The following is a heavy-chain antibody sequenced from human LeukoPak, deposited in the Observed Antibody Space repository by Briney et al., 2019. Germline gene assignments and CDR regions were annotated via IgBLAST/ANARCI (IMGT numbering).Heavy chain of an antibody. Sequence: ASVKVSCKASGYTFTSYGISWVRQAPGQGLEWMGWISTYNGNTDYAQKFQGRVTMTTDTSTSTAFMELRNLRSDDTAVYYCARVHSSGSYFDYWGQGTLVTVSS. V-gene: IGHV1-18*01. CDR2: ISTYNGNT. J-gene: IGHJ4*02. CDR1: GYTFTSYG. CDR3: ARVHSSGSYFDY. D-gene: IGHD3-22*01.